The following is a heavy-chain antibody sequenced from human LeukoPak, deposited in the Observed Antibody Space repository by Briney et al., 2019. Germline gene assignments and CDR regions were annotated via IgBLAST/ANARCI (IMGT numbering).Heavy chain of an antibody. CDR3: ARAGQYGSYYYYMDV. CDR1: GGTFSSYA. CDR2: IIPIFGTA. Sequence: ASVKVPCKASGGTFSSYAISWVRQAPGQGLEWMGGIIPIFGTANYAQKFQGRVTITTDESTSTAYMELSSLRSEDTAVYYCARAGQYGSYYYYMDVWGKGTTVTVSS. J-gene: IGHJ6*03. D-gene: IGHD5-24*01. V-gene: IGHV1-69*05.